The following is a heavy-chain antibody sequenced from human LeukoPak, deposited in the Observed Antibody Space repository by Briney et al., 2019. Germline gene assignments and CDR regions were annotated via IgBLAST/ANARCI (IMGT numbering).Heavy chain of an antibody. CDR3: ARGGVFGSFDY. J-gene: IGHJ4*02. Sequence: PGGSLRLSCEASGFTFSNYWMSWVRQVPGKGLEWVANIKQEENEKSYVDSVKGRFTISRDNAKSSLYLQMNSPRAEDTAVYYCARGGVFGSFDYWGQGTLVTVSS. CDR2: IKQEENEK. D-gene: IGHD3-3*01. V-gene: IGHV3-7*01. CDR1: GFTFSNYW.